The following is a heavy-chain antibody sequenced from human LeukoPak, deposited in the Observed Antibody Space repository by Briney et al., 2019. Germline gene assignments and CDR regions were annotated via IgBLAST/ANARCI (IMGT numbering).Heavy chain of an antibody. Sequence: ASVKVSCKASGYTFTSYYMHWVRQAPGQGLEWMGIINPSGGSTSYAQKFQGRVTMTRDMSTSTVYMELSSLRSEDTAVYYCARGGAYDFWSGYPPGTFDYWGQGTLVTVSS. CDR2: INPSGGST. V-gene: IGHV1-46*01. D-gene: IGHD3-3*01. J-gene: IGHJ4*02. CDR1: GYTFTSYY. CDR3: ARGGAYDFWSGYPPGTFDY.